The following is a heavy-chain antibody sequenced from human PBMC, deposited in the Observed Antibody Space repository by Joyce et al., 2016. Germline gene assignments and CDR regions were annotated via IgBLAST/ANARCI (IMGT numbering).Heavy chain of an antibody. J-gene: IGHJ4*02. V-gene: IGHV5-51*01. CDR2: IYPGDSDI. CDR3: ARQVPYSNSWYFDY. CDR1: GYNFAFSW. Sequence: EVQLVQSGAEVKKPGESLKLSCKGSGYNFAFSWIGWVRQMPGKGLEWMGIIYPGDSDIRYSPSFQVQVTISVDKSISTAYLQRNNLKASDTAIYYCARQVPYSNSWYFDYWGQGTLVAVSS. D-gene: IGHD6-13*01.